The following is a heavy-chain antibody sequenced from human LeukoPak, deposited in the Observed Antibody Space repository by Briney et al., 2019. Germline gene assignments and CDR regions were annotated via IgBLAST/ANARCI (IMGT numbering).Heavy chain of an antibody. CDR1: GYTFTSYG. Sequence: GASVKVSCKASGYTFTSYGISWVRQAPGQGLEWMGIINPSGGSTSYAQKFQGRVTMTRDTSTSTVYMELSSLRSEDTAVYYCARDGWEVTATYYFDYWGQGTLVTVSS. CDR3: ARDGWEVTATYYFDY. V-gene: IGHV1-46*01. CDR2: INPSGGST. J-gene: IGHJ4*02. D-gene: IGHD2-21*02.